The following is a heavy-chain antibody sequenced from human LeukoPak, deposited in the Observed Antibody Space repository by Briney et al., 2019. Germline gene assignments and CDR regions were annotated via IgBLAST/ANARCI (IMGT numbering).Heavy chain of an antibody. J-gene: IGHJ4*02. CDR2: IYYSGST. CDR1: GDSVSSGSYY. V-gene: IGHV4-61*01. Sequence: PSETLSLTCTVSGDSVSSGSYYWSWIRQPPGKGLEWIGYIYYSGSTNCNPSLKSRVTISVDTSKNQFSLKLSSVTAADTAVYYCARGAHYYDSSGYLMPLNYWGQGTLVTVSS. D-gene: IGHD3-22*01. CDR3: ARGAHYYDSSGYLMPLNY.